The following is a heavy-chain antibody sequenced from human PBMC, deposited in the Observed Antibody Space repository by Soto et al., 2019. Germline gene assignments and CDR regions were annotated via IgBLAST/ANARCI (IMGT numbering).Heavy chain of an antibody. CDR2: INHSGST. J-gene: IGHJ6*02. CDR1: GGSFSGYY. Sequence: SETLSLTCAVYGGSFSGYYWSWIRQPPGKGLEWIGEINHSGSTNYNPSLKSRVTISVDTSKNQFSLKLSSVTAADTAVYYCARGRRGYGYGMDGWGQGTTVTVSS. V-gene: IGHV4-34*01. D-gene: IGHD5-18*01. CDR3: ARGRRGYGYGMDG.